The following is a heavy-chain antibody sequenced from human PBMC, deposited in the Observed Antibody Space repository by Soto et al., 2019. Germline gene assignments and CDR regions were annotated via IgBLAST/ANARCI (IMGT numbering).Heavy chain of an antibody. CDR2: IYPCESYT. CDR1: GYSFTSYW. D-gene: IGHD5-12*01. J-gene: IGHJ6*04. CDR3: ARLRGDEDYYYYYGTEA. Sequence: PVESRKISCKGSGYSFTSYWIGWVRQIPGKGLEWMGIIYPCESYTRYSPSFQGQVTISADKSISTAYLQWSSLKASDTAMYYCARLRGDEDYYYYYGTEAWGKGNPVIVSS. V-gene: IGHV5-51*01.